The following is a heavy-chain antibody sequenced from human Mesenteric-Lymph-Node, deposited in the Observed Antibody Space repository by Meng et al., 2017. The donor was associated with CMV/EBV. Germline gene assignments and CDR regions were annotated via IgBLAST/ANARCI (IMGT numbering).Heavy chain of an antibody. J-gene: IGHJ4*02. D-gene: IGHD1-26*01. CDR3: ARGPPLVGATCDY. CDR1: GYTFTSYD. Sequence: ASVKVSCKASGYTFTSYDINWVRQATGQGLEWMGWVHPNSGNTGYAQKFQGRVTMSSSTSMSTAYIELSNLRSEDTAIYYCARGPPLVGATCDYWGQGTQVTVSS. CDR2: VHPNSGNT. V-gene: IGHV1-8*01.